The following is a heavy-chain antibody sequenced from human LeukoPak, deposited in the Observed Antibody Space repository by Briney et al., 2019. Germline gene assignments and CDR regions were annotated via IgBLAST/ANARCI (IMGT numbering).Heavy chain of an antibody. V-gene: IGHV1-69*04. D-gene: IGHD3-22*01. J-gene: IGHJ3*02. CDR1: GGTFSSYA. CDR3: AKYYYDSSHAFDI. Sequence: ASVKVSCKASGGTFSSYAISWVRQAPGQGLEWMGRIIPILGIANYAQKFQGRVTITADKSTSTAYMELSSLRSEDTAVYYCAKYYYDSSHAFDIWGQGTMVTVSS. CDR2: IIPILGIA.